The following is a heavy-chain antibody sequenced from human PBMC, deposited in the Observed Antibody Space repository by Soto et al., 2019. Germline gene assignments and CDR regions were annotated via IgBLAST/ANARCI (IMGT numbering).Heavy chain of an antibody. V-gene: IGHV4-34*01. CDR2: INHSGST. CDR1: GGSFSCCY. D-gene: IGHD2-2*01. Sequence: PSETLSLTCAVYGGSFSCCYWSWIRQPPGKGLEWIGEINHSGSTNYNPSLKSRVTISVDTSKNQFSLKLSSVTAADTAVYYCARGVVVVPAARNWFDPWGQGTLVTVSS. CDR3: ARGVVVVPAARNWFDP. J-gene: IGHJ5*02.